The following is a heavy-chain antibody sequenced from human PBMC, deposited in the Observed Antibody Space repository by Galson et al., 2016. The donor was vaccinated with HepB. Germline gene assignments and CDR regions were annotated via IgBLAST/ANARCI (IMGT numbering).Heavy chain of an antibody. CDR3: AVRYSSTWYFQH. J-gene: IGHJ1*01. V-gene: IGHV3-23*01. CDR1: GFTLGNSA. D-gene: IGHD6-13*01. Sequence: SLRLSCAASGFTLGNSAMSWVRQAPGRGLEWVSAMSDSGGSTYYADSVKGRFTVSRDNSKNTLYLQMNSLGAEDTAIYYCAVRYSSTWYFQHWGRGTLVSVSS. CDR2: MSDSGGST.